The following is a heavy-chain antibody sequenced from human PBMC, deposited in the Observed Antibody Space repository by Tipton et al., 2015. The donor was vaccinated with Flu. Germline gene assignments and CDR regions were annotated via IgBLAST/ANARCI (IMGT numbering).Heavy chain of an antibody. CDR3: ARLSYYDVDLKNFYFDH. CDR2: IYPSGTT. D-gene: IGHD3-10*02. CDR1: SGSIRSTNYF. Sequence: TLSLTCTVSSGSIRSTNYFCAWIRQPPGKRLELIGSIYPSGTTYYNPSLKSRVTVSVDTSKSQFSLMLRSVTAADTAIYYCARLSYYDVDLKNFYFDHWGQRVLVTVSS. J-gene: IGHJ4*02. V-gene: IGHV4-39*01.